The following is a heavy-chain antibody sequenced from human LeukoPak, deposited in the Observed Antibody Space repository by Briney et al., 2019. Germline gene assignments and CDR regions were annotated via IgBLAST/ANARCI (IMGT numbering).Heavy chain of an antibody. CDR3: AKDPSVTMVRGVMGSY. Sequence: PGGSLRLSCAASGFTFSSYAMSWVRQAPGKGLEWVSAISGSGGSTYYADSVKGRFTISRDNSKNTLYLQMNSLRAEDTAVYYCAKDPSVTMVRGVMGSYWGQGTLVTVSS. J-gene: IGHJ4*02. CDR1: GFTFSSYA. V-gene: IGHV3-23*01. CDR2: ISGSGGST. D-gene: IGHD3-10*01.